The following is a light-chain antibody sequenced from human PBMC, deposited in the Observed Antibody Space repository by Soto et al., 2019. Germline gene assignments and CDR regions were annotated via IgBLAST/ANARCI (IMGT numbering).Light chain of an antibody. J-gene: IGLJ2*01. CDR1: SSDVGGYNS. CDR3: SSYTSRSTLV. CDR2: DVS. V-gene: IGLV2-14*03. Sequence: QSALTQPASVSGSPGQSITISCTETSSDVGGYNSVSWYQQHPGKAPKLMIYDVSNRPSGVSNRFSGSKSGNTASLTISGLQAEDEADYYCSSYTSRSTLVFGGGTQLTVL.